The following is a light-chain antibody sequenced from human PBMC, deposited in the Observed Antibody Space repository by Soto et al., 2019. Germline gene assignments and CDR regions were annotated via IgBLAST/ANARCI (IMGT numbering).Light chain of an antibody. J-gene: IGKJ1*01. V-gene: IGKV2-28*01. CDR3: MQPLQTPRT. CDR1: QSLLHTNGYNY. CDR2: LGS. Sequence: DIVMTQSPLSLPVTPGEPASISCRSSQSLLHTNGYNYLDWYLQKPGQSPQALIYLGSNRSSGVPDRFSGSGSGTDFTLKISRVEAEYVGFYYCMQPLQTPRTFGQGTKVEIK.